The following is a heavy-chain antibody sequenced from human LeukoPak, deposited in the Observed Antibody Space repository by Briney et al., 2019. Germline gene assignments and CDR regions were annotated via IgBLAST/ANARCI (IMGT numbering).Heavy chain of an antibody. V-gene: IGHV1-69*13. D-gene: IGHD3-22*01. CDR2: IIPIFGTS. CDR1: GGTFSGYA. CDR3: ATDLRYYDSSGYYW. J-gene: IGHJ4*02. Sequence: ASVKVSCKASGGTFSGYAINWVRQAPGQGLEWMGGIIPIFGTSNYAQRFQGRVTISADESTSTAYMELSSLRSEDTAVYYCATDLRYYDSSGYYWWGQGTLVTVSS.